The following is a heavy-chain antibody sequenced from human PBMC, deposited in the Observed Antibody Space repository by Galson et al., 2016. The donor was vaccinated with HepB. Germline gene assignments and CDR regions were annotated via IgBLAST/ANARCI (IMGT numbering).Heavy chain of an antibody. V-gene: IGHV3-33*06. CDR2: IWFDGTQT. J-gene: IGHJ4*02. CDR1: GFIFSSYG. D-gene: IGHD3-10*01. CDR3: AKATYSGTYFES. Sequence: SLRLSCAASGFIFSSYGMHWVRQAPGKGLEWVAAIWFDGTQTHYADSVKGRFSIPRDNSKNTLYLQPTSLRGDDTAVYYCAKATYSGTYFESWGQGTLVTVS.